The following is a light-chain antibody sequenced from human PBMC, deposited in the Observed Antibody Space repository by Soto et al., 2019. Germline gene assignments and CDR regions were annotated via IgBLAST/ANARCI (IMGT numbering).Light chain of an antibody. J-gene: IGKJ2*01. Sequence: EIVMTQSPATLSVSPGERATLSCRASQSVSTNLAWYQQKPGQAPRLLIYGASTRATGIPARFSGSGSGTEFTLTISNLQSEDFAVYYCQQYNDWPPYTFGQGSKLDIK. CDR3: QQYNDWPPYT. CDR2: GAS. V-gene: IGKV3D-15*01. CDR1: QSVSTN.